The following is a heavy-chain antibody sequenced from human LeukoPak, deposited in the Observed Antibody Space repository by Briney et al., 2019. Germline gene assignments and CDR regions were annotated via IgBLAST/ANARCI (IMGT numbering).Heavy chain of an antibody. CDR1: GFTFSSHW. J-gene: IGHJ5*02. D-gene: IGHD1-1*01. V-gene: IGHV3-7*04. Sequence: GGSLRLSCAASGFTFSSHWMSWVRQAPGKGLEWVANMNEDGSVKNYVVSVKGRFTISRDNAKSSLYLQMNSLRAEDTAVYYCAVDGGYNRFDPWGQGTLVTVSS. CDR3: AVDGGYNRFDP. CDR2: MNEDGSVK.